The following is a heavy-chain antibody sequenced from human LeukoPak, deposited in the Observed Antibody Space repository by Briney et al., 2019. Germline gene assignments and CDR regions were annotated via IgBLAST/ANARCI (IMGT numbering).Heavy chain of an antibody. V-gene: IGHV3-74*01. Sequence: GGSLRLSCAASGFTFSSYWIHWVRQAPGKGLVWVSRINSDGSSTSYADSVKGRFTISRDNAKNTLYLQMNSLRAEDTVVYYCARVSIAVAVHFDYWGQGTLVTVSS. CDR3: ARVSIAVAVHFDY. CDR1: GFTFSSYW. CDR2: INSDGSST. J-gene: IGHJ4*02. D-gene: IGHD6-19*01.